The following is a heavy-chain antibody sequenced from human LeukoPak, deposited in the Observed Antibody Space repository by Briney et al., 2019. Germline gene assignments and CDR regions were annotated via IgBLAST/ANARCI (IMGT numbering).Heavy chain of an antibody. J-gene: IGHJ6*02. CDR2: FDPEDGET. D-gene: IGHD6-13*01. Sequence: ASVKVSCKVSGYTLTELSMHWVRQAPGKGLEWMGGFDPEDGETIYAQKFQGRVTMTEDTSTDTAYMELSSLRSEDTAVYYCATDGTPSSSWYVSPYYYGMDVWGQGTTVTVSS. CDR1: GYTLTELS. CDR3: ATDGTPSSSWYVSPYYYGMDV. V-gene: IGHV1-24*01.